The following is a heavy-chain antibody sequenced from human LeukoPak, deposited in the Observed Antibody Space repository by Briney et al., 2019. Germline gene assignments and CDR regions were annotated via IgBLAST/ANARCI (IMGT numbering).Heavy chain of an antibody. D-gene: IGHD6-13*01. CDR1: GGSISSYY. CDR2: IYYSGST. V-gene: IGHV4-59*08. J-gene: IGHJ6*02. CDR3: ARHSVYSSSWYYYYGMDV. Sequence: SETLSLTCTVSGGSISSYYWSWVRQPPGKGLEWIGYIYYSGSTNYNPSLKSRVTISADTSKNQFSLKLSSVTAADTAVYYCARHSVYSSSWYYYYGMDVWGQGTTATVSS.